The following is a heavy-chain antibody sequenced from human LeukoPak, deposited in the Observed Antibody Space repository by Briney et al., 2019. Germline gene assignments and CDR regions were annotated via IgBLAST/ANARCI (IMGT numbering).Heavy chain of an antibody. J-gene: IGHJ6*03. Sequence: GGSLRLSCAASGVTFSSYAMHWVRQAPGKGLEWVAVISYDETNEYYADSVNGRCTISRDNSKNTLYLQISSLRLEDTAVYYCARGPAPADFWSGQYYYYYYYMDVWGKGATVTVSS. CDR3: ARGPAPADFWSGQYYYYYYYMDV. CDR1: GVTFSSYA. CDR2: ISYDETNE. D-gene: IGHD3-3*01. V-gene: IGHV3-30*04.